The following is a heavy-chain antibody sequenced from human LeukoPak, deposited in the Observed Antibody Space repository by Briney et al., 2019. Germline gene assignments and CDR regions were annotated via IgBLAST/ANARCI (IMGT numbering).Heavy chain of an antibody. Sequence: GGSLRLSCAASGFTFSSYAMSWVRQAPGKGLEWVSAISGSGGTTYYADSVKGRFTISGDNSKNTLFLQMNSLRAEDTAVYYCAKDARRTFGLSSGLYRGSYYFDYWGQGTLVTVSS. CDR1: GFTFSSYA. CDR2: ISGSGGTT. D-gene: IGHD6-19*01. CDR3: AKDARRTFGLSSGLYRGSYYFDY. J-gene: IGHJ4*02. V-gene: IGHV3-23*01.